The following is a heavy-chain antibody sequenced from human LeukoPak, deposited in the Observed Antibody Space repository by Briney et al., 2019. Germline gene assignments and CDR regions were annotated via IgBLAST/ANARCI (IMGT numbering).Heavy chain of an antibody. CDR2: ISTSSSYI. V-gene: IGHV3-21*01. CDR1: GFTFSSYS. CDR3: AELGITMIGGV. Sequence: GGSLRLSCTASGFTFSSYSMNWVRQAPGKGLEWVSSISTSSSYIYYADSVKGRFTISRDNARNSLYLQMNTLRAEDTAVYYCAELGITMIGGVWGKGTTVTISS. D-gene: IGHD3-10*02. J-gene: IGHJ6*04.